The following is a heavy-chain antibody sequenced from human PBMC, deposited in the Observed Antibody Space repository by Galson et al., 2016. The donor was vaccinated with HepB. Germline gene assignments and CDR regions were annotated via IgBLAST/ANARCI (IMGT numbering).Heavy chain of an antibody. V-gene: IGHV1-2*02. D-gene: IGHD2-2*01. CDR3: ARQLGYCSSTSCYQGAFQY. J-gene: IGHJ1*01. Sequence: SVKVSCKGSAYTFTDYYLHWVRLAPGQGLEWMGWINPNSGGTNYAQKFQGRVTMTRDTSISTAYMELSRLRSDDAAVYYCARQLGYCSSTSCYQGAFQYWGQGTLVTVSS. CDR1: AYTFTDYY. CDR2: INPNSGGT.